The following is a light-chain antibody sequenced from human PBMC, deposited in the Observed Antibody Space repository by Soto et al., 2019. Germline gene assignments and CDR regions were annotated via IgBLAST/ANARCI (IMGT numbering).Light chain of an antibody. CDR1: SSDIGGYNF. Sequence: QSALTQPASVSGSPGQSITISCTGTSSDIGGYNFVSWYQQYPGKAPKLIISEVTNRPSGVSNRFSGSKSGNTASLTISGLQAEDEADYYCSSYSSSTFYVFGTGTKLTVL. CDR3: SSYSSSTFYV. J-gene: IGLJ1*01. CDR2: EVT. V-gene: IGLV2-14*01.